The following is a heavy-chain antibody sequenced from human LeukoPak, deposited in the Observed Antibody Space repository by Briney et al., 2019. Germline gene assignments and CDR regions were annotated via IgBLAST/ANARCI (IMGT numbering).Heavy chain of an antibody. V-gene: IGHV1-2*02. CDR3: ARGDIVVVPAAILGHYYYYYMDV. J-gene: IGHJ6*03. D-gene: IGHD2-2*02. CDR1: GYTFTGYY. Sequence: GASVKVSCKASGYTFTGYYMHWVRQAPGQGLEWMGWINPNSGSTNYAQKFQGRVTMTRDTSISTAYMELSRLRSDDTAVYYCARGDIVVVPAAILGHYYYYYMDVWGKGTTVTVSS. CDR2: INPNSGST.